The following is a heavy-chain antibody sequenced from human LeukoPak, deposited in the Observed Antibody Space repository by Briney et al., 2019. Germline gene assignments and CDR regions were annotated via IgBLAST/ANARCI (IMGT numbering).Heavy chain of an antibody. CDR2: ISYDGSNK. D-gene: IGHD5-12*01. Sequence: GGSLRLSCAASGFTFSSYAMHWVRQAPGKGLEWVAVISYDGSNKYYADSVKGRFTISRDNSKNTLYLQMNSLRAEDTAVYYCASIVATIRGAPRYPFDYWGQGTLVTVSS. V-gene: IGHV3-30-3*01. J-gene: IGHJ4*02. CDR3: ASIVATIRGAPRYPFDY. CDR1: GFTFSSYA.